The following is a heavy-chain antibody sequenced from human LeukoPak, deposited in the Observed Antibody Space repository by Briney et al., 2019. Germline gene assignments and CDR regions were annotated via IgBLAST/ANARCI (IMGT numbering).Heavy chain of an antibody. Sequence: SCKASGGTFSSYAMHWVRQAPGKGLEWVAVISYDGSNKYYADSVKGRFTISRDNSKNTLYLQMNSLRAEDTAVYYCARADVFDYWGQGTLVTVSS. CDR3: ARADVFDY. CDR2: ISYDGSNK. J-gene: IGHJ4*02. V-gene: IGHV3-30-3*01. CDR1: GGTFSSYA.